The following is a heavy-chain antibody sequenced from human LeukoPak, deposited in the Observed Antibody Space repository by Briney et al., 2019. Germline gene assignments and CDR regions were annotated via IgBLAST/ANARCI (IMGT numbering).Heavy chain of an antibody. Sequence: SETLSLTRTVSGGSISSYYWSWIRQPPGKGLEWIGYIYNSGSTKYNPSLKSRVTMSMDTSKNEFSLKLSSVTAADTAVYYCARGGWYSDYWGQGTLVTVSS. J-gene: IGHJ4*02. CDR2: IYNSGST. CDR3: ARGGWYSDY. V-gene: IGHV4-59*01. D-gene: IGHD6-19*01. CDR1: GGSISSYY.